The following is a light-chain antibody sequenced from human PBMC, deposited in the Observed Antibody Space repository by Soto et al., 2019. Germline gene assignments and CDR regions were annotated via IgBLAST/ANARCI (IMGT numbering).Light chain of an antibody. Sequence: DIQLTQSPSFLSASVGDRVTITCRASQGISSYLAWYQQKPGKAPNLLIYAASTLQSGVPSRFSGRGSGTEFTLTISSLQPEDFASYFCQQVNSYPFTFGPGTKV. J-gene: IGKJ3*01. CDR2: AAS. CDR1: QGISSY. V-gene: IGKV1-9*01. CDR3: QQVNSYPFT.